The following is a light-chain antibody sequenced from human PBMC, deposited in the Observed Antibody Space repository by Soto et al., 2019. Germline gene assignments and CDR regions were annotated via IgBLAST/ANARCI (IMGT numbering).Light chain of an antibody. CDR1: QSISTF. CDR3: QQSYRIPPWT. J-gene: IGKJ1*01. V-gene: IGKV1-39*01. CDR2: AAS. Sequence: DIQVTQSHSTLSASVGDSVTITCRASQSISTFLNWYQQRPGKAPELLIYAASNLQSGVPSRFSGSGSATDYALTISSLQPEDLATYYCQQSYRIPPWTFGQGTKVDIK.